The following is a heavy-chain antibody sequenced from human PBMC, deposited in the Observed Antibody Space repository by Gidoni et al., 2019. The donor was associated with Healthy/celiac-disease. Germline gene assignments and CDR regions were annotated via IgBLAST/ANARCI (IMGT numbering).Heavy chain of an antibody. CDR1: GYSISSGYY. V-gene: IGHV4-38-2*02. D-gene: IGHD6-13*01. J-gene: IGHJ3*02. Sequence: QVQLQESGPGLVKPSETLSLICTVSGYSISSGYYWGWIRQPPGKGLEWIGSIYHSGSTYYNPSLKSRVTISVDTSKNQFSLKLSSVTAADTAVYYCARDSRSSRYRGNAFDIWGQGTMVTVSS. CDR2: IYHSGST. CDR3: ARDSRSSRYRGNAFDI.